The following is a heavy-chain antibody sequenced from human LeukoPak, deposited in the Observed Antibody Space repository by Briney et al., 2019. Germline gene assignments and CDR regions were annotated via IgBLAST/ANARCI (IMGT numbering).Heavy chain of an antibody. CDR1: GFTLSNFW. D-gene: IGHD2-2*01. J-gene: IGHJ6*03. Sequence: GGSLRLSCEVSGFTLSNFWMSWVRQAPGKGLEWVANIKQDGSDQFYVDSVKGRFTITRDNAKNSLFLQMNSLRAEDTAVYYCARPRATSCCSMDVWGEGTTVTVAS. CDR3: ARPRATSCCSMDV. CDR2: IKQDGSDQ. V-gene: IGHV3-7*01.